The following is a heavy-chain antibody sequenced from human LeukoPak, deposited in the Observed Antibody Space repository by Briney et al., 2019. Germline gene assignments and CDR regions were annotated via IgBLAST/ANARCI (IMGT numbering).Heavy chain of an antibody. CDR1: GGSISSGGYY. J-gene: IGHJ6*02. V-gene: IGHV4-31*03. CDR3: ARDLRYCTNGVCRGMDV. Sequence: SETLSLTCTVSGGSISSGGYYWSWIRQHPGKGLEWIGYIYYSGSTYYNPSLKSRVTISVDTSKNQFSLKLSSVTAADTAVYYCARDLRYCTNGVCRGMDVWGQGTTVTVSS. D-gene: IGHD2-8*01. CDR2: IYYSGST.